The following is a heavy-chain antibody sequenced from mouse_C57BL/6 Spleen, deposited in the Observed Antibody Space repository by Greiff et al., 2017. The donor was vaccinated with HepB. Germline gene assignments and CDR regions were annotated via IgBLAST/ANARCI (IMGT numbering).Heavy chain of an antibody. CDR2: IYPRSGNT. CDR1: GYTFTSYG. Sequence: QVQLQQSGAELARPGASVKLSCKASGYTFTSYGISWVKQRTGQGLEWIGEIYPRSGNTYYNEKFKGKATLTADKSSSTAYMELRSLTSEDSAVYFCARSGQLRLHGDFMDYWGQGTSVTVSS. CDR3: ARSGQLRLHGDFMDY. D-gene: IGHD3-2*02. V-gene: IGHV1-81*01. J-gene: IGHJ4*01.